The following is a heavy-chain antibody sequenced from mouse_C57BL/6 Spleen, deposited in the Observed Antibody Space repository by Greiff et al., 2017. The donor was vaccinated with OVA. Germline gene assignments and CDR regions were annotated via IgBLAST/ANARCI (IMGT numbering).Heavy chain of an antibody. Sequence: EVKLMESGGGLVKPGGSLKLSCAASGFTFSSYAMSWVRQTPEKRLEWVATISDGGSYTYYPDNVKGRFTISRDNAKNNLYLQMSHLKSEDTAMYYCAREGTGTSPYWYFDVWGTGTTVTVSS. CDR1: GFTFSSYA. J-gene: IGHJ1*03. CDR2: ISDGGSYT. D-gene: IGHD4-1*01. CDR3: AREGTGTSPYWYFDV. V-gene: IGHV5-4*01.